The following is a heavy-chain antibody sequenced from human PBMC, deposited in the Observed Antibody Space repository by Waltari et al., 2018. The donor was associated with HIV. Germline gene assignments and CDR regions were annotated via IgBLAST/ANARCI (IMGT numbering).Heavy chain of an antibody. CDR3: ASRVLISSYCGGDCSLNAFDI. J-gene: IGHJ3*02. CDR2: IYYSGST. D-gene: IGHD2-21*02. Sequence: QVQLQESGPGLVKPSETLSLTCTVSGGSISSYYWSWIRQPPGKGLEWIGYIYYSGSTNYNPSLKSRVTISVDTSKNQFSLKLSSVTAADTAVYYCASRVLISSYCGGDCSLNAFDIWGQGTMVTVSS. V-gene: IGHV4-59*08. CDR1: GGSISSYY.